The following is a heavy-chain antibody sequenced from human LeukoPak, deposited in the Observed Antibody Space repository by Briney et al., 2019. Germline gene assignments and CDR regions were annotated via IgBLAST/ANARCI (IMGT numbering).Heavy chain of an antibody. CDR1: GGSLSNDSW. CDR3: AKNGFFSLGS. V-gene: IGHV4-4*02. J-gene: IGHJ4*02. Sequence: SETLSLTCAVSGGSLSNDSWWSWVRQPPGQGLEWIGEISHSGNTNYNPSLKSRVTISLDESKSQFSLKLSSVTAADTAVYYCAKNGFFSLGSWGQGTLVTVSS. CDR2: ISHSGNT. D-gene: IGHD3/OR15-3a*01.